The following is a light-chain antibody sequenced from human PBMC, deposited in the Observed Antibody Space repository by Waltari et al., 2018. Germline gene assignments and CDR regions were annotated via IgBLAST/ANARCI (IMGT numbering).Light chain of an antibody. CDR3: FSVTTSSTRV. V-gene: IGLV2-14*03. Sequence: QPPLAQPASVTGSPGQSITISCTGTRDDVGHYDYVSWFQQHPGSAPKLLIHDVYHRPTGVSDRFSGSKSGYTASLTISGLRTDDEAMYYCFSVTTSSTRVFGTGTQVIVL. CDR2: DVY. CDR1: RDDVGHYDY. J-gene: IGLJ1*01.